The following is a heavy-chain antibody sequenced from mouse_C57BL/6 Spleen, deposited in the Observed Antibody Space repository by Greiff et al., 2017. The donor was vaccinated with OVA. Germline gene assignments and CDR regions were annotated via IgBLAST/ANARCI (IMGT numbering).Heavy chain of an antibody. D-gene: IGHD2-3*01. CDR2: IWRGGST. CDR3: AKGPDGYYAIGY. J-gene: IGHJ4*01. CDR1: GFSLTSYG. Sequence: QVHVKQSGPGLVQPSQSLSITCTVSGFSLTSYGVHWVRQSPGKGLEWLGVIWRGGSTDYNAAFMSRLSITKDNSKSQVFFKMNSLQADDTAIYYSAKGPDGYYAIGYWGQGTSVTVSS. V-gene: IGHV2-5*01.